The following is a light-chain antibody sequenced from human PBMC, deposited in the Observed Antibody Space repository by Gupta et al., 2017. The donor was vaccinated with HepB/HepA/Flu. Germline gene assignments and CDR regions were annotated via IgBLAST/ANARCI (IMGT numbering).Light chain of an antibody. Sequence: DIVMTQSPDSLAVSLGERATINCKSSQSVLYNSNNLNYLAWYQQRPGQPPRLLIYWASTRESGVPDRFSGSGSGTDFTLTISSLQAEDVAVYYCQQHDSTPCTFGQGTKVEIK. CDR1: QSVLYNSNNLNY. V-gene: IGKV4-1*01. CDR3: QQHDSTPCT. CDR2: WAS. J-gene: IGKJ2*02.